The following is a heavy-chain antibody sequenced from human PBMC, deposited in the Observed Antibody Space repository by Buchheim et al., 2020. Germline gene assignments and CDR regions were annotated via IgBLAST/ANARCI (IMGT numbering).Heavy chain of an antibody. Sequence: QVQLVESGGGVVQPGRSLRLSCAASGFTFSSYAMHWVRQAPGKGLEWVAVISYDGSNKYYADSVKGRFTISRDNSKNTLYLQMNSLRAEDTAVYYCAREELLDYWGQGTL. CDR3: AREELLDY. CDR1: GFTFSSYA. D-gene: IGHD1-26*01. CDR2: ISYDGSNK. V-gene: IGHV3-30-3*01. J-gene: IGHJ4*02.